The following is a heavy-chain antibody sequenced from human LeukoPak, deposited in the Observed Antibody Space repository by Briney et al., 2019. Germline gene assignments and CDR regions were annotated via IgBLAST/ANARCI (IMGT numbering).Heavy chain of an antibody. Sequence: SETLSLTCAVYGGSFSGYYWSWIRQPPGKGLEWIGEINHSGSTNYNPSLTSRVTISVDTSKNQFSLKLSSVTAADTAVYYCARGLRCSSTSCYIRGRLNWFDPWGQGTLVTVSS. CDR1: GGSFSGYY. CDR2: INHSGST. J-gene: IGHJ5*02. V-gene: IGHV4-34*01. CDR3: ARGLRCSSTSCYIRGRLNWFDP. D-gene: IGHD2-2*02.